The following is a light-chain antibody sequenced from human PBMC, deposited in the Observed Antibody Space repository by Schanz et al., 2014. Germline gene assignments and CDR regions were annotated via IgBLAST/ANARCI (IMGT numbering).Light chain of an antibody. CDR1: QSVSSN. J-gene: IGKJ1*01. V-gene: IGKV3-15*01. CDR3: QQYNNWPGT. CDR2: GAS. Sequence: IVMTQSPATLSVSPGERATLSCRASQSVSSNLAWYQQKPGQAPRLLIYGASTRATGFPARFSGSGSGAEFTLTISSLQSEDFAVYFCQQYNNWPGTFGQGTKVGIK.